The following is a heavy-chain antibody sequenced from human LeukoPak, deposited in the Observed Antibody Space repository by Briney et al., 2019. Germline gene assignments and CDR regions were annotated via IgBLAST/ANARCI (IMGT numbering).Heavy chain of an antibody. J-gene: IGHJ6*02. Sequence: GGSLRLSCAASGFTFNYSWMSWVRQAPGKGLEWVSAISGSGGSTYYADSVKGRFTISRDNSKNTLYLQMNSLRAEDTAVYYCAKGYRGPIYYYGMDVWGQGTTVTVSS. CDR3: AKGYRGPIYYYGMDV. V-gene: IGHV3-23*01. CDR2: ISGSGGST. CDR1: GFTFNYSW. D-gene: IGHD1-26*01.